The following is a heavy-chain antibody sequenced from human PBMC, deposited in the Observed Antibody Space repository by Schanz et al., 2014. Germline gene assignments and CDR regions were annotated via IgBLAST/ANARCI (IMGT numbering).Heavy chain of an antibody. Sequence: EVQLVESGGGLVQPGGSLRLSCAASGFTFRTYLMNWVRQAPGKGLEWVSFISSSSSTIYYADSVKGRFTFSRDSSKNTVYLQMDSLRADDTSVYYCARGGFGDLSNWGQGTLVTVSS. CDR3: ARGGFGDLSN. CDR1: GFTFRTYL. V-gene: IGHV3-48*01. CDR2: ISSSSSTI. J-gene: IGHJ4*02. D-gene: IGHD3-10*01.